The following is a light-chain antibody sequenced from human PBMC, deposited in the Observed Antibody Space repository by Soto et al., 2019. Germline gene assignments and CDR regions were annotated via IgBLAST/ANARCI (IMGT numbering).Light chain of an antibody. Sequence: QSVLTQPASVSGSPGQSITISCTGTSNNVGNYNLVSWYQQHPGKVPKVMIYEDNKRPSGVSNRFSGSKSGNTASLTISGLQAEDEADYYCCSYAGSSTFVFGGGTKVTVL. CDR1: SNNVGNYNL. J-gene: IGLJ3*02. CDR3: CSYAGSSTFV. CDR2: EDN. V-gene: IGLV2-23*02.